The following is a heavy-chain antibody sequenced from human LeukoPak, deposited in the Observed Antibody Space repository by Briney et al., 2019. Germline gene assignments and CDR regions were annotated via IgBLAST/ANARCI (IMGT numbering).Heavy chain of an antibody. CDR3: ARDSMADY. D-gene: IGHD2/OR15-2a*01. CDR1: GDSISSGDYY. CDR2: IDYSGST. Sequence: PSETLSLTCTVSGDSISSGDYYWSWIRQPPGKGLEWIGYIDYSGSTYYNPSLKSRVTISVDTSKNQFSLKLSSLTAADTAVFYCARDSMADYWGQGTLVTVSS. J-gene: IGHJ4*02. V-gene: IGHV4-30-4*01.